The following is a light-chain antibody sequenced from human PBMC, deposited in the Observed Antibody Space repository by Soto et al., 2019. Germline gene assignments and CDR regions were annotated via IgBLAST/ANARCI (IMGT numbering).Light chain of an antibody. CDR2: GPS. CDR1: QSVSSS. Sequence: IVMTQSPATLSVSPGERATLSCRASQSVSSSLAWYQQKPGQAPRLLIYGPSTRAAGIPARFSGSGSGTEFTLTISSLQSEDFAVYYCQQYDIWPRTFGQGTKLEIK. J-gene: IGKJ2*01. CDR3: QQYDIWPRT. V-gene: IGKV3-15*01.